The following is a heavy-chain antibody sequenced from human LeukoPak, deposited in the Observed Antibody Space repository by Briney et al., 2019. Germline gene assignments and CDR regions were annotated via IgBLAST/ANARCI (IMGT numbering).Heavy chain of an antibody. CDR1: GFTVSSSY. CDR3: ARDGGQRPSGFSTVGFDY. CDR2: IYSGGST. Sequence: PGGSLRLSCAASGFTVSSSYMTWVRQAPDKGLEWVSVIYSGGSTYYADSVKGRFTISRDNSKNTLYLQMNSLRAEDTAVYYCARDGGQRPSGFSTVGFDYWGRGTLVTVSS. V-gene: IGHV3-53*01. D-gene: IGHD3-22*01. J-gene: IGHJ4*02.